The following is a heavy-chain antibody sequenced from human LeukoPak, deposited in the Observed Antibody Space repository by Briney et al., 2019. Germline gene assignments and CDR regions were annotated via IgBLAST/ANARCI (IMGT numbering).Heavy chain of an antibody. J-gene: IGHJ3*02. CDR3: AGADMIVVVSYAFDI. CDR2: ISYDGSNK. Sequence: GGSLRLSCAASGFTFSSYGMHWVRQAPGKGLEWVAVISYDGSNKYYADSVKGRFTISRDNSKNTLYLQMNSLRAEDTAVYYCAGADMIVVVSYAFDIWGQGTMVTVSS. CDR1: GFTFSSYG. V-gene: IGHV3-30*03. D-gene: IGHD3-22*01.